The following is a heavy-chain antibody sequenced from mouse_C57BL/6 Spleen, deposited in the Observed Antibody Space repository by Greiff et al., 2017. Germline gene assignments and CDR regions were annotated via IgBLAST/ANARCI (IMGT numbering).Heavy chain of an antibody. V-gene: IGHV3-6*01. CDR3: ASERQPPWFAY. J-gene: IGHJ3*01. CDR2: ISYDGSN. CDR1: GYSITSGHY. D-gene: IGHD6-1*01. Sequence: EVKVEESGPGLVKPSQSLSLTCSVTGYSITSGHYWNWIRQFPGNKLEWMGYISYDGSNNYNPSLKNRISITRDTSKNQFFLKLNSVTTEDTATYYCASERQPPWFAYWGQGTLVTVSA.